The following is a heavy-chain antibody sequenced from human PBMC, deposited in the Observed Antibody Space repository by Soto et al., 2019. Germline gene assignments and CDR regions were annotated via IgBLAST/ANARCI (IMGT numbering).Heavy chain of an antibody. CDR3: ARASSITIFGVVIKIWCFDY. CDR2: INHSGST. CDR1: GGSFSCYY. J-gene: IGHJ4*02. D-gene: IGHD3-3*01. Sequence: SDTLSLTYDVYGGSFSCYYWSWILQPPGNGLEWIGEINHSGSTNYNPSLKSRVTISVDTSKNQFSLKLSSVTAADTAVYYCARASSITIFGVVIKIWCFDYWGQGTLVTVSS. V-gene: IGHV4-34*01.